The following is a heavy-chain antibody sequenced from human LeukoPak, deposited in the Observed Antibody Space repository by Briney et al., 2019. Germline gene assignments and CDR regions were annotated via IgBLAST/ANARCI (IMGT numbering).Heavy chain of an antibody. CDR3: ARGQYYDFWSGYYPGEFDP. CDR2: MNPNSGGT. Sequence: ASVKVSCKASGYTFTGYYIHWVRQAPGQGLEWMGWMNPNSGGTNYAQKFQGRVTMTRNTSISTAYMELSSLRSEDTAVYYCARGQYYDFWSGYYPGEFDPWDQGTLVTVSS. CDR1: GYTFTGYY. J-gene: IGHJ5*02. V-gene: IGHV1-2*02. D-gene: IGHD3-3*01.